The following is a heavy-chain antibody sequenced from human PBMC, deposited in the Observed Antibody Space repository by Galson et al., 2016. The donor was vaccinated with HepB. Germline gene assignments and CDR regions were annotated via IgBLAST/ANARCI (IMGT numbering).Heavy chain of an antibody. CDR2: ISGGGGST. J-gene: IGHJ4*02. CDR3: AKGLVGAAD. Sequence: SLRLSCAASGFTFGSYAMSWVRQAPGKGLEWVSAISGGGGSTYYADSVKGRLTISRDNSKNTLYLQMNSLRAEDTAAYYCAKGLVGAADWGQGTLVTVSS. CDR1: GFTFGSYA. D-gene: IGHD1-26*01. V-gene: IGHV3-23*01.